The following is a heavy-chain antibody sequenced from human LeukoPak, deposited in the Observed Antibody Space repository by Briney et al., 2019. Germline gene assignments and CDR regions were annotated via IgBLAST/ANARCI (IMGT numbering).Heavy chain of an antibody. Sequence: PSETLSLTCSVSGGSISGWNYYWGWIRQSPEKGLEWIGSVHHSGSTYYSPSLKSRVTISVDTSKNQFSLKLTSVTAADTAVYYCARDFLLYYSSGPGCWGQGTLVAVSS. CDR2: VHHSGST. CDR3: ARDFLLYYSSGPGC. CDR1: GGSISGWNYY. V-gene: IGHV4-39*07. D-gene: IGHD2-8*01. J-gene: IGHJ4*02.